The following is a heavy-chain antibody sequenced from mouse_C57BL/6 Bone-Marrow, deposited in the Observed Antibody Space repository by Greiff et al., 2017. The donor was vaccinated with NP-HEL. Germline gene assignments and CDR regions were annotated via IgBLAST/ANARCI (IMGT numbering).Heavy chain of an antibody. Sequence: QVQLVESGAELARPGASVKLSCKASGYTFTSYGISWMKQRTGQGLEWIGEIYPRSGNTYYNEKFKGKATLTADKSSSTAYMELRSLTSEDSAVYFCARYDYDAWFAYWGQGTLVTVSA. CDR3: ARYDYDAWFAY. V-gene: IGHV1-81*01. J-gene: IGHJ3*01. CDR2: IYPRSGNT. D-gene: IGHD2-4*01. CDR1: GYTFTSYG.